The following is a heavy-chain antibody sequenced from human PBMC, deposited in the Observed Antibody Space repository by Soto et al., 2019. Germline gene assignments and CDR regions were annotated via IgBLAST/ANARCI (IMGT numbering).Heavy chain of an antibody. V-gene: IGHV4-4*02. D-gene: IGHD3-16*01. CDR2: IYHSGST. Sequence: SETLSLTCAVSGASISSGNWWSWVRQSPGKGLEWLGEIYHSGSTNHNPSLKSRVTISVDKSRNQFSLKLSSMTAADTAVYFCASHRGNTFGPYDYWGQGTQVTVSS. CDR3: ASHRGNTFGPYDY. J-gene: IGHJ4*01. CDR1: GASISSGNW.